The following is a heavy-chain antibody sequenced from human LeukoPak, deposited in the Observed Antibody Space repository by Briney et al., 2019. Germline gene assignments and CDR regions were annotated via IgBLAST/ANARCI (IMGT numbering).Heavy chain of an antibody. J-gene: IGHJ4*02. CDR2: IIPIFGTA. V-gene: IGHV1-69*05. CDR3: ARVDTIFGVVDQIDY. Sequence: GASVKVSCEASGGTFSSYAISWVRQAPGQGLEWMGGIIPIFGTANYAQKFQGRVTMTTDTSTSTAYMELRSLRSDDTAVYYCARVDTIFGVVDQIDYWGQGTLVTVSS. CDR1: GGTFSSYA. D-gene: IGHD3-3*01.